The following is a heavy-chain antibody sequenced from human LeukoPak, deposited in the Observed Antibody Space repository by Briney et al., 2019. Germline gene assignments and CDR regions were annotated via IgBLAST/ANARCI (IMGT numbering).Heavy chain of an antibody. Sequence: ASVKVPCKASGYTFTDYYLHWVRQAPGHGLEWMGWINPKTGVTKYAQNFQGRVTMTRDTSISTAYMEVSRLRSDDTAVFYCARDLAMYSPDLDYWGQGTLVTVSS. J-gene: IGHJ4*02. D-gene: IGHD1-26*01. V-gene: IGHV1-2*02. CDR3: ARDLAMYSPDLDY. CDR1: GYTFTDYY. CDR2: INPKTGVT.